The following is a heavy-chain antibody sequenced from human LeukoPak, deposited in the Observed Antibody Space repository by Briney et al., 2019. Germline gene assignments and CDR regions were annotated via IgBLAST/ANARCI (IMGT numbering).Heavy chain of an antibody. J-gene: IGHJ4*02. CDR1: GGSISSGGYY. Sequence: SETLSLTCTVSGGSISSGGYYWSWIRQHPGKGLEWIGYIYYSGSTYYNPSLKSRVTISVDTSKNQFSLKLSSVTAADTAVYYCARARDFWSGYSTHFDYWGQGTLVTASS. CDR2: IYYSGST. D-gene: IGHD3-3*01. V-gene: IGHV4-31*03. CDR3: ARARDFWSGYSTHFDY.